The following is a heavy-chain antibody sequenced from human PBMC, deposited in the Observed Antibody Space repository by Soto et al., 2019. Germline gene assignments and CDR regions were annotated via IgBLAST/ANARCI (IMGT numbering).Heavy chain of an antibody. CDR1: GFTFDDYA. CDR2: ISWNSGSI. CDR3: AKGACSGGSCYSDV. Sequence: PGGSLRLSCAASGFTFDDYAMHWVRQAPGKGLEWVSGISWNSGSIGYADSVKGRFNISRDNAKNSLYLQMNSLRAEDTALYYCAKGACSGGSCYSDVWGQGTTVTVSS. V-gene: IGHV3-9*01. D-gene: IGHD2-15*01. J-gene: IGHJ6*01.